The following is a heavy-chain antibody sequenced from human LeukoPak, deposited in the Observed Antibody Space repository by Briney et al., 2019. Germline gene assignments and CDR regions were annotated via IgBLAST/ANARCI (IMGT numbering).Heavy chain of an antibody. D-gene: IGHD6-19*01. J-gene: IGHJ4*02. CDR1: GYTFTSYD. Sequence: GASVKVSCKASGYTFTSYDINWVRQATGQGLEWMGWMNPNSGNTGYAQKFQGRVTMTRNTSISTAYMELSSLRSEDTAGYYCATYSSGWYDGVFWGQGTLVTVSS. CDR3: ATYSSGWYDGVF. V-gene: IGHV1-8*01. CDR2: MNPNSGNT.